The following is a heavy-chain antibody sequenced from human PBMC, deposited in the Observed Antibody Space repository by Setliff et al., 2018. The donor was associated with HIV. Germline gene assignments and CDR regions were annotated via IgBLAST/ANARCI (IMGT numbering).Heavy chain of an antibody. Sequence: SETLSLTCAVYGGSFTNYYWSWIRQPPGKGLEWIGEINHSGSTNYNPSLKSRVTLSVDTSKNQFSLMLRSVTAADTAVYYCARGRVDIVLTDYLGVWGKGTTVTVSS. D-gene: IGHD5-12*01. J-gene: IGHJ6*03. CDR2: INHSGST. V-gene: IGHV4-34*01. CDR3: ARGRVDIVLTDYLGV. CDR1: GGSFTNYY.